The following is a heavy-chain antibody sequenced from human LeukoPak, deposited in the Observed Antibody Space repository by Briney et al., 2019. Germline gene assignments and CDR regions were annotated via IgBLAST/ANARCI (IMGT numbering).Heavy chain of an antibody. Sequence: SETLSLTCAVYGGSFSGYYWSWIRQPPGKGLEWIGEINHSGSTNYNPSLKSRVTISVDTSKNQFSLKLSSVTAADTAVYYCAKSFGELPLGGPYFDYWGQGTLVTVSS. J-gene: IGHJ4*02. V-gene: IGHV4-34*01. D-gene: IGHD3-10*01. CDR1: GGSFSGYY. CDR2: INHSGST. CDR3: AKSFGELPLGGPYFDY.